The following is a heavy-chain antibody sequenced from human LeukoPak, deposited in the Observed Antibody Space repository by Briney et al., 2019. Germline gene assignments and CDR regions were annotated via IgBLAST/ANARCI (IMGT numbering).Heavy chain of an antibody. CDR1: GGSISNYY. CDR3: ARGKYQISIFCTRCKCYPGDFDI. V-gene: IGHV4-59*01. Sequence: PSETLSLTCTVSGGSISNYYWSWIRQPPGKGLEWIGYIYYSGSTNYNPSLKSRVSISVDTSKNQFALKLSSVTAADTAVYSCARGKYQISIFCTRCKCYPGDFDIWGQGTMATISS. D-gene: IGHD3/OR15-3a*01. J-gene: IGHJ3*02. CDR2: IYYSGST.